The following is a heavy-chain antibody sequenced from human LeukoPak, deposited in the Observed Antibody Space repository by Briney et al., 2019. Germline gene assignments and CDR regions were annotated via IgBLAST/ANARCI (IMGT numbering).Heavy chain of an antibody. CDR2: IKQDGSEK. V-gene: IGHV3-7*01. CDR3: SRGIRKLDY. CDR1: GGSISSYY. D-gene: IGHD3-9*01. Sequence: PSETLSLTCTVSGGSISSYYWSWIRQPPGKGLEWVANIKQDGSEKYYVDSVKGRFTISRDNAKNSLYLQMNSLRAEDTAVYYCSRGIRKLDYWGQGTLVTVSS. J-gene: IGHJ4*02.